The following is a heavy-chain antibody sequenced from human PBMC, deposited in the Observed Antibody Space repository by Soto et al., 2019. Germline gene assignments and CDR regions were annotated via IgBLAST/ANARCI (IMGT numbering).Heavy chain of an antibody. J-gene: IGHJ4*02. Sequence: QVQLQQWGAGLLKPSETLSLTCAVKTESFSHYYWIWIRQSPGKGLEWIGEIDHSGNTNYRPYLMSRVTLSVDTSKNQFPLKLNSVTAADTAEYYCVGCRSRLVGFDYWGQGTLVTVSS. D-gene: IGHD1-26*01. CDR1: TESFSHYY. V-gene: IGHV4-34*01. CDR3: VGCRSRLVGFDY. CDR2: IDHSGNT.